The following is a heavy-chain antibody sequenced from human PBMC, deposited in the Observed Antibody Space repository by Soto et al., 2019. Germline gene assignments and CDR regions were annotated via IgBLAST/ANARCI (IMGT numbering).Heavy chain of an antibody. V-gene: IGHV4-30-4*01. CDR2: IYYSGST. Sequence: SETLSLTCTVSGGSISSGDYYWSWIRQPPGKGLEWIGYIYYSGSTYYNPSLKSRVTISVDTSKNQFSLKLSSVTAADTAVYYCARTGHPIEYYYDSSGRAFVIWGQGTMVTVSS. CDR1: GGSISSGDYY. J-gene: IGHJ3*02. D-gene: IGHD3-22*01. CDR3: ARTGHPIEYYYDSSGRAFVI.